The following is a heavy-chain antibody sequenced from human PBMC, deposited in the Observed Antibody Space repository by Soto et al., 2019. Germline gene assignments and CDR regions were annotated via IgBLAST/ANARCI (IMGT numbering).Heavy chain of an antibody. V-gene: IGHV5-51*01. D-gene: IGHD5-12*01. CDR2: IYPGDSDT. CDR1: GYDFSRYW. CDR3: ARREKWHDFEY. J-gene: IGHJ4*02. Sequence: PGESLKISCKGSGYDFSRYWIAWVRQMPGKGLEWMGMIYPGDSDTKYSPSFQGRVTISADRSTNTAYLHWGSLTASDTARYFCARREKWHDFEYWGQGSLVTVSS.